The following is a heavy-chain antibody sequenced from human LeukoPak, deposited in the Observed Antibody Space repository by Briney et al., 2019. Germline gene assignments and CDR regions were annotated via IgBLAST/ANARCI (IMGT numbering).Heavy chain of an antibody. CDR1: GFTFSSYA. Sequence: GGSLRLSCAASGFTFSSYAMSWVRQAPGKVLEWVSAISGSGGSTYYADSVKGRFTISRDNSKNTLYLQMNSLRAEDTAVYYCAKGVVGAATTFGYFDYWGQGTLVTVSS. CDR3: AKGVVGAATTFGYFDY. V-gene: IGHV3-23*01. D-gene: IGHD2/OR15-2a*01. CDR2: ISGSGGST. J-gene: IGHJ4*02.